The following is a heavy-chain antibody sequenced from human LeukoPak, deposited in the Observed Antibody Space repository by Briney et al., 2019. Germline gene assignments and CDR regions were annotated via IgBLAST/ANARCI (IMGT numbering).Heavy chain of an antibody. Sequence: SVKVSCKASGGTFSSYAISWVRQAPGQGLEWMGGIIPIFGTANYAQKFQGRVTITTDESTSTAYMELSSLRSEDTAVYYCARHGGPGYCSSTSCYAFDYWGQGTLVTVSS. V-gene: IGHV1-69*05. J-gene: IGHJ4*02. CDR2: IIPIFGTA. CDR3: ARHGGPGYCSSTSCYAFDY. D-gene: IGHD2-2*01. CDR1: GGTFSSYA.